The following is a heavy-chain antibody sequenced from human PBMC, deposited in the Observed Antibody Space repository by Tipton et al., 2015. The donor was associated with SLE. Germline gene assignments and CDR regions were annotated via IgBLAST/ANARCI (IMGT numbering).Heavy chain of an antibody. CDR1: DDSISGSYY. CDR2: ISSTGIT. Sequence: TLSLTCTVSDDSISGSYYWSWIRQPAGKGLEWIGRISSTGITNYNPSLKSRVSFSIDTSKHQFSLKLNSVTAADTAVYYCARRHYSGPFDSWGQGTLVTVSS. CDR3: ARRHYSGPFDS. V-gene: IGHV4-61*02. D-gene: IGHD5-12*01. J-gene: IGHJ4*02.